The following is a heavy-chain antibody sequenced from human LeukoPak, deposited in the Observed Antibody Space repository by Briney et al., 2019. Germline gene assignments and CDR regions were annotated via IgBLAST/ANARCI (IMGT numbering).Heavy chain of an antibody. D-gene: IGHD4-23*01. CDR2: INPSGGST. CDR3: ARAGLMVTPTYTFDI. Sequence: ASVRVSCKASGYTFTTYYMHWVRQAPGQGLEWMGVINPSGGSTTYVQKFQGRVSMTRDTSTSTVYVELSSLRSEDTAVYYCARAGLMVTPTYTFDIWGQGTMVTVSS. J-gene: IGHJ3*02. CDR1: GYTFTTYY. V-gene: IGHV1-46*01.